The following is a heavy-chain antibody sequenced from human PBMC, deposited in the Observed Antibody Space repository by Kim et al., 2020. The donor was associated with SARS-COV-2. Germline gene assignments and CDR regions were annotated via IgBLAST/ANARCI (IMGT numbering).Heavy chain of an antibody. J-gene: IGHJ6*02. Sequence: SETLSLTCTVSGGSISSSSYYWGWIRQPPGKGLEWIGSIYYSGSTYYNPSLKSRVTISVDTSKNQFSLKLSSVTAADTAVYYCASASLKNYGMDVWGQGTTVTVSS. CDR1: GGSISSSSYY. V-gene: IGHV4-39*01. CDR2: IYYSGST. CDR3: ASASLKNYGMDV.